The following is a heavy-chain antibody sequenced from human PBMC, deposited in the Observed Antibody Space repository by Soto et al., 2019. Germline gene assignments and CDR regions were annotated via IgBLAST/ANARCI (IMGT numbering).Heavy chain of an antibody. CDR1: GYTFTSFY. Sequence: QMQLVQSGAEVKRPGASVRVSCKSSGYTFTSFYIHWVRQAPGQGLEWMGIINPSGGITNFAQRFQGRGTMTRDMSKNTHYMELSSLKSDDTAVYYCASSPAFSSSWYGIPPDPSHGMDVWGQGTTVTVS. CDR2: INPSGGIT. CDR3: ASSPAFSSSWYGIPPDPSHGMDV. V-gene: IGHV1-46*01. D-gene: IGHD6-13*01. J-gene: IGHJ6*02.